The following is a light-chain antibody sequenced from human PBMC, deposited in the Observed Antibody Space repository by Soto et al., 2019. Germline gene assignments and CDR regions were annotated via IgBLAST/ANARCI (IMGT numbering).Light chain of an antibody. Sequence: DIQMTQSPSSMSASVGDRVTITCRASQVISSRLAWYQQKPGKAPNLLIYAASSLQSGVPSRFSGSGSETDFTLTIGSLQPEDFATYYCQQSNSFPLTFGGGTKVEIK. CDR2: AAS. V-gene: IGKV1-12*01. CDR3: QQSNSFPLT. J-gene: IGKJ4*01. CDR1: QVISSR.